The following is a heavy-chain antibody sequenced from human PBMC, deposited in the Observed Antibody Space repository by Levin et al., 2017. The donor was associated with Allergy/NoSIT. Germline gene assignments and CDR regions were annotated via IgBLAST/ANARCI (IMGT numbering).Heavy chain of an antibody. J-gene: IGHJ4*02. CDR1: GFTFSDYY. CDR2: ISNTNGYT. CDR3: ARAVLACAGDCYVGFFDY. V-gene: IGHV3-11*05. Sequence: GGSLRLSCAASGFTFSDYYMSWIRQAPGKGLEWVSYISNTNGYTNYADSVQGRFSISRDDAKNSLYLQLNSLRAEDTAVYYCARAVLACAGDCYVGFFDYWGQGSLVTVSS. D-gene: IGHD2-21*02.